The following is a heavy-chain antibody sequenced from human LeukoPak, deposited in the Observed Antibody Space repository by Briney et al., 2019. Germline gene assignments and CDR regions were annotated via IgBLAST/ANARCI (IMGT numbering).Heavy chain of an antibody. J-gene: IGHJ4*02. CDR3: ARDTAYHYDSSGYPLRDYYLDY. D-gene: IGHD3-22*01. CDR1: GYTFTSYG. CDR2: ISAYNGNT. Sequence: ASVKVSCKASGYTFTSYGFSWVRQAPGQGLEWMGWISAYNGNTNYALMLLGRVTMTTDTSTSTAYMELRSLRSDDTAVYYCARDTAYHYDSSGYPLRDYYLDYWGQGTLVTVSS. V-gene: IGHV1-18*01.